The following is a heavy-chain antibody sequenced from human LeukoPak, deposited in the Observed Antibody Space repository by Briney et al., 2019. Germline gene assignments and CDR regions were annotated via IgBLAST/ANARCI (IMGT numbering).Heavy chain of an antibody. CDR3: ARDIGSGWYLGY. CDR2: INPNSGGT. J-gene: IGHJ4*02. D-gene: IGHD6-19*01. V-gene: IGHV1-2*02. Sequence: ASVKVSCKASGGTFSSYAISWVRQAPGQGLEWMGWINPNSGGTNYAQKFQGRVTMTRDTSISTAYMELSRLRSDDTAVYYCARDIGSGWYLGYWGQGTLVTVSS. CDR1: GGTFSSYA.